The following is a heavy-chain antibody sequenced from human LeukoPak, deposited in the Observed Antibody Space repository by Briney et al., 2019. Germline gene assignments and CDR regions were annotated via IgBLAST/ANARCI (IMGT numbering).Heavy chain of an antibody. J-gene: IGHJ5*02. Sequence: ASVKVSCKASGYTFTSYGISWVRQAPGQGLEWMGWISAYNGNTNYAQKLQGRVTMTTDTSTSTAYMELRSLRSDDTAVYYCARDLKFSYYYGSGSYYNWFDPWGQGTLVTVSS. D-gene: IGHD3-10*01. CDR3: ARDLKFSYYYGSGSYYNWFDP. CDR2: ISAYNGNT. V-gene: IGHV1-18*01. CDR1: GYTFTSYG.